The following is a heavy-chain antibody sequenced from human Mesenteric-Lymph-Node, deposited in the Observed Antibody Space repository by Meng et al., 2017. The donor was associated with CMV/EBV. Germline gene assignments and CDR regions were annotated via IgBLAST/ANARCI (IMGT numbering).Heavy chain of an antibody. D-gene: IGHD3-10*02. J-gene: IGHJ4*02. CDR3: ARATLPYYVLDY. CDR2: IKQDGSEK. CDR1: GFTFSNYW. Sequence: ESLKISCAASGFTFSNYWMSWVRQAPGKGLEWVGNIKQDGSEKYYVDSVKGRFTISRDNAKNSLYLQMNSLRAEDTAVYYCARATLPYYVLDYWGQGTLVTVSS. V-gene: IGHV3-7*01.